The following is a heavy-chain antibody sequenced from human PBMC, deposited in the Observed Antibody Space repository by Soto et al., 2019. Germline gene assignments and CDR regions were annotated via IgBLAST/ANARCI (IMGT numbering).Heavy chain of an antibody. Sequence: QVQLVESGGGVVQPGRSLRLSCAASGFTFSSCAMHWVRQAPGKGLEWVAVIIYDGSDKYYADSVQGRFTISRDNSKNTLYLQMNSLRHEDTAVYYCAAELGNSGYDGHDYWGQGTLVTVSS. V-gene: IGHV3-30-3*01. D-gene: IGHD5-12*01. CDR2: IIYDGSDK. CDR1: GFTFSSCA. J-gene: IGHJ4*02. CDR3: AAELGNSGYDGHDY.